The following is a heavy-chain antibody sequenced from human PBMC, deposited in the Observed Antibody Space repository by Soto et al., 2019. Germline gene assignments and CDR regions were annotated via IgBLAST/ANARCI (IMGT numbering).Heavy chain of an antibody. CDR2: MHSDVTI. Sequence: GGSLRLSCAASGFTFSSYNMSWVRQAPGKGLEWVSVMHSDVTIYYADSVKGRFIISRDNSKNTLYLQMSNLRGEDTARYFCARQLSGSWYNWYDPWGQGTLVTVSS. D-gene: IGHD6-13*01. CDR1: GFTFSSYN. J-gene: IGHJ5*02. V-gene: IGHV3-66*04. CDR3: ARQLSGSWYNWYDP.